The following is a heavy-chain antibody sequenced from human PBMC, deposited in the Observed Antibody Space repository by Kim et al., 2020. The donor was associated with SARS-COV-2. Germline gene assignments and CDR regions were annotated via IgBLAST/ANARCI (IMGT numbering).Heavy chain of an antibody. CDR1: GFFFSTYT. J-gene: IGHJ4*02. D-gene: IGHD7-27*01. V-gene: IGHV3-48*02. CDR3: ARDWGLDC. Sequence: GGSLRLSCVASGFFFSTYTMVWVRQAPGKGPEWVSCITGGTGTIHYADSVKGRFTISRDNAKDSLFLQMSSLRDEDTAVYYCARDWGLDCWGQGTLVTVSS. CDR2: ITGGTGTI.